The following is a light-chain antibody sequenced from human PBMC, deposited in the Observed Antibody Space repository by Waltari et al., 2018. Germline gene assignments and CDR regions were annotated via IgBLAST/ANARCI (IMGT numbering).Light chain of an antibody. Sequence: ELVMTQSPATLSLSPGERATLSCRASQSVSSSLAWYQQKPGQAPRLLIYGASFRATGIPDRFSGSGSGTEFTLTISSLEPEDVAVYYCQQNSNWPRTFGQGTKVEIK. CDR2: GAS. J-gene: IGKJ1*01. V-gene: IGKV3D-15*01. CDR3: QQNSNWPRT. CDR1: QSVSSS.